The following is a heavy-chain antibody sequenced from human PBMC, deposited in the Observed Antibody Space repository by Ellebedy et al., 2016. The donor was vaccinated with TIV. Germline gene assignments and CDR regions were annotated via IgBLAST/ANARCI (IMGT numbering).Heavy chain of an antibody. CDR3: ARDNWNGLASDY. CDR2: IENDGTDK. Sequence: GESLRISCEVYGFTYDIFWMSWGRQAPGKGLEWVANIENDGTDKYYVDSVKGRFTISRDNARNSLYLQMTSLRAEDTAVYYCARDNWNGLASDYWGQGTLVTVSS. V-gene: IGHV3-7*04. CDR1: GFTYDIFW. D-gene: IGHD1-20*01. J-gene: IGHJ4*02.